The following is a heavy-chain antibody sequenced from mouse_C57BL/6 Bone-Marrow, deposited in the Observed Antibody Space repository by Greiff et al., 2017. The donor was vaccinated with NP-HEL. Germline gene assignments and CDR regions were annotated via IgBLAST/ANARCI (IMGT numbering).Heavy chain of an antibody. Sequence: QVQLQQSGPELVKPGASVKISCKASGYAFSSSWMNWVKQRPGKGLEWIGRIYPGDGDTNYNGKFKGKATLTADKSSSTAYMRLSSLTSEDAAVYFCARFHYDCDCYYAMDYWGQGTSVTVSS. CDR2: IYPGDGDT. J-gene: IGHJ4*01. CDR3: ARFHYDCDCYYAMDY. V-gene: IGHV1-82*01. D-gene: IGHD2-4*01. CDR1: GYAFSSSW.